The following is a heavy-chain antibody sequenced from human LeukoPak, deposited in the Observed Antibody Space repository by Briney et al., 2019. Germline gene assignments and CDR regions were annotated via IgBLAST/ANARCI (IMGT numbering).Heavy chain of an antibody. CDR1: GFTFSNYA. Sequence: GGSLRLSCVASGFTFSNYAMSWVRQAPGKGLEWVSVINGGGSAYYADSVKGRFTIPRDNSKNTLYLQMNSLRAEDTAVYYCAKVRIQLWPRGYFDYWGQGTLVTVSS. V-gene: IGHV3-23*01. CDR2: INGGGSA. D-gene: IGHD5-18*01. CDR3: AKVRIQLWPRGYFDY. J-gene: IGHJ4*02.